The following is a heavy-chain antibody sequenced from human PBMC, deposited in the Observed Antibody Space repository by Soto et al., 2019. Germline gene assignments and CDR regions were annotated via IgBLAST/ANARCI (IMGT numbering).Heavy chain of an antibody. Sequence: PGVSIRLSCAACGSTFSSYARLWVLRDPGKGLEWVEVISYDGSNKYYADSVKGRFTISRDNSKNTLYLQMNSLRAEDTAVYYCARVPRYCSSTSCQTWDYWGQGT. V-gene: IGHV3-30-3*01. CDR3: ARVPRYCSSTSCQTWDY. CDR1: GSTFSSYA. D-gene: IGHD2-2*01. CDR2: ISYDGSNK. J-gene: IGHJ4*02.